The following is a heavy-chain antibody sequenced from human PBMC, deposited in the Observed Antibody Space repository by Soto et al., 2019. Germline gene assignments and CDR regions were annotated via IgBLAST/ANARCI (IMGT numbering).Heavy chain of an antibody. CDR2: IYYDGSNR. Sequence: AGSLTISSAASGITFGTQALHRVRQAPGKGLEWVAVIYYDGSNRYYGDAVKGRFTISRDNSKSTLYLQMSSLRAEDTAVYYCARAFCTNGVCYYFFDYWGHGTLVTVSS. CDR3: ARAFCTNGVCYYFFDY. CDR1: GITFGTQA. D-gene: IGHD2-8*01. V-gene: IGHV3-30*12. J-gene: IGHJ4*01.